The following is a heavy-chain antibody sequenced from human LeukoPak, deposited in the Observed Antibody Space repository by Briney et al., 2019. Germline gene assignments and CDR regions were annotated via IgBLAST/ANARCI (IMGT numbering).Heavy chain of an antibody. CDR2: IRYDGSNK. CDR3: ASGDYALRAFDI. J-gene: IGHJ3*02. D-gene: IGHD2-2*01. V-gene: IGHV3-30*02. Sequence: GGSLRLSCAASGFTFSSYGMHWVRQAPGKGLEWVAFIRYDGSNKYYADSVKGRFTISRDNSKNTLYLQMNSLRAEDTAVYYCASGDYALRAFDIWGQGTMVTVSS. CDR1: GFTFSSYG.